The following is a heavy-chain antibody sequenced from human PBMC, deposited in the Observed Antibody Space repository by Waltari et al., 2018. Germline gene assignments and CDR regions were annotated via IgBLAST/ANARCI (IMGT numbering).Heavy chain of an antibody. V-gene: IGHV3-7*01. CDR1: GFTFSAHW. CDR3: TRNALYYETNGPQRGGEY. D-gene: IGHD3-22*01. Sequence: EVQLVESGGGLVQPGGSLKLSCAASGFTFSAHWMAWVRQAPGKGLEGVASIKEDGSETYCADSLKGRCTISRDNVNNSLYLQMNGRRAEDTAVYHCTRNALYYETNGPQRGGEYWGQGTLVTVSS. CDR2: IKEDGSET. J-gene: IGHJ4*02.